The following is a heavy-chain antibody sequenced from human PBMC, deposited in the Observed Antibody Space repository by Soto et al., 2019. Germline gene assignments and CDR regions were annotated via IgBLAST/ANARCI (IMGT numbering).Heavy chain of an antibody. CDR2: ISGSGGST. J-gene: IGHJ4*02. CDR1: GFTFSSYA. V-gene: IGHV3-23*01. CDR3: AKAGAGCSSGWTSCYY. D-gene: IGHD6-19*01. Sequence: GGSLRLSCAASGFTFSSYAMSWVRQAPGKGLEWVSAISGSGGSTYYADSVKGRFTISRDNSKNTLYLQMNSLRAEDTAVYYCAKAGAGCSSGWTSCYYWGQGTLVTVSS.